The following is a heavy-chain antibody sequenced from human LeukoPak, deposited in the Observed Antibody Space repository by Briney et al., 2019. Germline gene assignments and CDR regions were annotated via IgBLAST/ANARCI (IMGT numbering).Heavy chain of an antibody. Sequence: ASVKVSCKASGYTFTSYYMHWVRQAPGLGLEWMGWISAFNGNTEYAQKFQGRVSLTTDTSTSTAYMELRSLRSDDTAVYYCARDHVRDYYDSSGPHYWGQGTLVTVSS. J-gene: IGHJ4*02. CDR3: ARDHVRDYYDSSGPHY. V-gene: IGHV1-18*04. D-gene: IGHD3-22*01. CDR1: GYTFTSYY. CDR2: ISAFNGNT.